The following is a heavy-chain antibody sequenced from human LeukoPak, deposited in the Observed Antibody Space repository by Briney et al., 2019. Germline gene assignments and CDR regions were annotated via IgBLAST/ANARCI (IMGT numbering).Heavy chain of an antibody. CDR2: INHSGST. D-gene: IGHD2-2*01. CDR3: ARDTRYCSSTSCLGNWFDP. CDR1: GGSFSGYY. V-gene: IGHV4-34*01. J-gene: IGHJ5*02. Sequence: SETLSLTCAVYGGSFSGYYWSWIRQPPGKGLEWIGEINHSGSTNYNPSLKSRVTISVDTSKNQFSLKLSSVTAADTAVYYCARDTRYCSSTSCLGNWFDPWGQGTLVTVSS.